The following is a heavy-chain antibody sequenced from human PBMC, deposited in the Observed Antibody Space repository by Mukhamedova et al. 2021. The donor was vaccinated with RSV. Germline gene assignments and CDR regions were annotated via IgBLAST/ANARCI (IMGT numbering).Heavy chain of an antibody. CDR3: ASRILRYFDWLLGPLDY. J-gene: IGHJ4*02. D-gene: IGHD3-9*01. V-gene: IGHV3-30*14. Sequence: LTISRDNSKNTLHLQMNSLRAEDTAVYYCASRILRYFDWLLGPLDYWGQGTLVTVSS.